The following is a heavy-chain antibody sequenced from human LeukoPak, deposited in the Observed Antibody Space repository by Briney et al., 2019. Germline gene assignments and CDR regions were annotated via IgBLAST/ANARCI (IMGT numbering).Heavy chain of an antibody. V-gene: IGHV3-21*01. CDR2: ISSSSSYI. J-gene: IGHJ4*02. D-gene: IGHD6-13*01. CDR1: GFTFSSYG. Sequence: GRSLRLSCAASGFTFSSYGMHWVRQAPGKGLEWVSSISSSSSYIYYADSVKGRFTISRDNAKNSLYLQMNSLRAEDTAVYYCARSFSSSPFDYWGQGTLVTVSS. CDR3: ARSFSSSPFDY.